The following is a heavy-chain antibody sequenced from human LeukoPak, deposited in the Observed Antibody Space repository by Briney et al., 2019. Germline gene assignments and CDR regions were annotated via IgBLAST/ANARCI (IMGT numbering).Heavy chain of an antibody. D-gene: IGHD3-3*02. J-gene: IGHJ2*01. V-gene: IGHV4-30-2*01. CDR2: IYHSGST. CDR3: ATISPDWYFDL. Sequence: SQTLSLTCAVSGGSISSGGYSWSWIRQPPGKGLEWIGYIYHSGSTYYNPSLKSRVTISVDTSKNQFSLKLSSVTAADTAVYYCATISPDWYFDLWGRGTLVTVSS. CDR1: GGSISSGGYS.